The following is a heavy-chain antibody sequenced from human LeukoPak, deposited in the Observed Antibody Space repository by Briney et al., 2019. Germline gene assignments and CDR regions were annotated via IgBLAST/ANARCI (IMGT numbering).Heavy chain of an antibody. J-gene: IGHJ4*02. D-gene: IGHD2-21*02. Sequence: GSSVKVSCKASGGTFSSYAISWVRQAPGQGLEWMGRIIPIFGTANYAQRFQGRVTITTDESTSTAYMELSSLRSEDTAVYYCARAGVGGGDFYHFDYWGQGTLVTVSS. V-gene: IGHV1-69*05. CDR1: GGTFSSYA. CDR2: IIPIFGTA. CDR3: ARAGVGGGDFYHFDY.